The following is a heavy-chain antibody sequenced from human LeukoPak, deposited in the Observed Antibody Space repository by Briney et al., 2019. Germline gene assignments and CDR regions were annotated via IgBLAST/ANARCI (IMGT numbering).Heavy chain of an antibody. CDR1: GFTFRSFD. V-gene: IGHV3-30*02. CDR3: ARGFDYGFHY. D-gene: IGHD4-17*01. Sequence: SGGSLRLSCAASGFTFRSFDMHWVRQAPGKGLEWVAFMQNDGSEKYYADSVKGRVTISRDISKNTLYLQMNSLRIEDTAVYYCARGFDYGFHYWGQGTLVTVSS. CDR2: MQNDGSEK. J-gene: IGHJ4*02.